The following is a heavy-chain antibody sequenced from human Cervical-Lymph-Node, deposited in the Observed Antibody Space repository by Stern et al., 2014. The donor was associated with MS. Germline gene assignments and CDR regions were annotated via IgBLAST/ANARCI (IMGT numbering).Heavy chain of an antibody. Sequence: VQLVESGAEVKKPGSSGKVSCKASGGTFNSYAISWVRQAPGQGLEWMGEIVPTFGLANYAQKFQGRVTITADESTSTAYMELSSLRSDDTAVYYCAKLPQKVDYRDSYWGQGTLVTVSS. J-gene: IGHJ4*02. CDR2: IVPTFGLA. V-gene: IGHV1-69*01. CDR3: AKLPQKVDYRDSY. D-gene: IGHD4-17*01. CDR1: GGTFNSYA.